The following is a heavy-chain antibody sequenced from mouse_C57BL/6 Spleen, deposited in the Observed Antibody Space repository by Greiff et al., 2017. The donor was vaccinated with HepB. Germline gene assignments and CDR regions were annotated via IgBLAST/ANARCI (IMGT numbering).Heavy chain of an antibody. CDR1: GFTFSSYG. V-gene: IGHV5-6*01. Sequence: DVHLVESGGDLVKPGGSLKLSCAASGFTFSSYGMSWVRQTPDKRLEWVATISSGGSYTYYPDSVKGRFTIYRDNAKNTLYLQMSSLKSEDTAMYYCARHPDGYLDYWGQGTTLTVSS. CDR2: ISSGGSYT. CDR3: ARHPDGYLDY. J-gene: IGHJ2*01. D-gene: IGHD2-3*01.